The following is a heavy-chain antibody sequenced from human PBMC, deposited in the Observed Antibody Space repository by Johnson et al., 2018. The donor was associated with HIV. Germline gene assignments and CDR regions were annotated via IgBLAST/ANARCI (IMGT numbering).Heavy chain of an antibody. J-gene: IGHJ3*02. CDR3: ARACRDGYTCDVYDI. D-gene: IGHD5-24*01. V-gene: IGHV3-30*09. CDR1: GFTFSSYA. Sequence: QVQLVESGGGVVQPGRSLRLSCAASGFTFSSYAMHWVRQAPGKGLEWVAVISYDGSKKYYADSVKGRFAISRDNSKNTLHLQMNSLGAEDTAVYYFARACRDGYTCDVYDIWGQGTMLTVSS. CDR2: ISYDGSKK.